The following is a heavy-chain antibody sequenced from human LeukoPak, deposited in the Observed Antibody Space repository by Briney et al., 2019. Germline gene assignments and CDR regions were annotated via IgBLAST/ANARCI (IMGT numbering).Heavy chain of an antibody. D-gene: IGHD1-1*01. CDR1: GYRFTSYW. Sequence: GAALQISCKGSGYRFTSYWIGWGRQMPGKGLEGMGIIYPGDSDTRYSPSFQGQVTISADKSISTAYLQWSSLKASDTAMYYCARGEASSGKSYYYYYYMDVWGKGTTVTVSS. CDR2: IYPGDSDT. V-gene: IGHV5-51*01. J-gene: IGHJ6*03. CDR3: ARGEASSGKSYYYYYYMDV.